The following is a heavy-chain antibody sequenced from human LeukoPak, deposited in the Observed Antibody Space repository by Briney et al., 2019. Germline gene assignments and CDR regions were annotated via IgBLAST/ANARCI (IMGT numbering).Heavy chain of an antibody. CDR2: ISWNGGSI. V-gene: IGHV3-9*01. CDR1: GFTFDDYA. J-gene: IGHJ4*02. D-gene: IGHD3-10*01. Sequence: GGSLRLSCAASGFTFDDYAMHWVRQAPGKGLEWVSGISWNGGSIGYADSVKGRFTISRDNAKNSLYLQMNSLRAEDTALYYCASREKDYFDYWGQGTLVTVSS. CDR3: ASREKDYFDY.